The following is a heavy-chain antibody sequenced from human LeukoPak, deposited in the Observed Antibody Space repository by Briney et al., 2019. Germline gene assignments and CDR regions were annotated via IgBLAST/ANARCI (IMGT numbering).Heavy chain of an antibody. D-gene: IGHD6-19*01. CDR3: ARDVDGYSSGWSTFDY. CDR1: GVSISGTTYC. Sequence: SETLSLTCTVSGVSISGTTYCWAWIRQPPGKGLEWIGSIYYSGSTYYNPSLKSRVTISVDTSKNQFSLKLSSVTAADTAVYYCARDVDGYSSGWSTFDYWGQGTLVTVSS. J-gene: IGHJ4*02. CDR2: IYYSGST. V-gene: IGHV4-39*07.